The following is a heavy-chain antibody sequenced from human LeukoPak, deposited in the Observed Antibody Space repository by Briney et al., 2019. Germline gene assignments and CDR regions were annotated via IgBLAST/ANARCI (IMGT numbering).Heavy chain of an antibody. CDR3: ARDSGAFDY. Sequence: ASVTVSFKASGYSFTNYLIHWMRQAPGQSLQWMGWINTDTNDKKYSQNLQGRVTITRDTSATTAYMELSSLRSEDTAVYYCARDSGAFDYWGQGTPVTVSS. CDR2: INTDTNDK. V-gene: IGHV1-3*04. J-gene: IGHJ4*02. CDR1: GYSFTNYL. D-gene: IGHD2-15*01.